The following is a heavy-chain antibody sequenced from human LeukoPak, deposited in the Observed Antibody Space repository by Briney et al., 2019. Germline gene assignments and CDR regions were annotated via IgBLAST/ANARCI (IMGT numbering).Heavy chain of an antibody. CDR2: IIPIFGTE. J-gene: IGHJ4*02. V-gene: IGHV1-69*13. CDR3: ARAIVEMATMGGY. D-gene: IGHD5-24*01. CDR1: GGTFSSYA. Sequence: SVKVSCKASGGTFSSYAISWVRQAPGQGLEWMGGIIPIFGTENYAQTFQDRVTITADESTSTAYMEMSSLISEDTAVYYCARAIVEMATMGGYWGQGTLVTVSS.